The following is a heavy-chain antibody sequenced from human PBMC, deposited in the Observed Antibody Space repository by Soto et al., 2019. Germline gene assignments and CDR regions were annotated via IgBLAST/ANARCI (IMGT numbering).Heavy chain of an antibody. CDR3: ARGRGDGYNQHWYFDL. CDR1: GGSFSGYY. Sequence: QVHLQQWGAGLLKPSETLSLTCAVYGGSFSGYYWSWIRQPPGKGLEWIGEINHSGSTNYNPSLKSRVSISVGTSNKQFSLNLSSVNAADTAVYYCARGRGDGYNQHWYFDLWGRGTLVTVSS. CDR2: INHSGST. V-gene: IGHV4-34*01. D-gene: IGHD3-10*01. J-gene: IGHJ2*01.